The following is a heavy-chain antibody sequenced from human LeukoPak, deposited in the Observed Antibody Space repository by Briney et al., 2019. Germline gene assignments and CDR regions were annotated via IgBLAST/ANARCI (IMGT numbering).Heavy chain of an antibody. J-gene: IGHJ4*02. CDR2: INQDGSDK. V-gene: IGHV3-7*03. Sequence: GGSLRLSCAASGFTFSSYWMTWVRQAPGKGLEWVANINQDGSDKYYVDSVKGRFTISRDNAKNSPYLQMNSLRVEGTAVYYCARDRSLGCDHWGRGTLVTVSS. CDR1: GFTFSSYW. CDR3: ARDRSLGCDH. D-gene: IGHD1-26*01.